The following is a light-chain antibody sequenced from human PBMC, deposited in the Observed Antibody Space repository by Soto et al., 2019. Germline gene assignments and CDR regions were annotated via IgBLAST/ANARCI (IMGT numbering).Light chain of an antibody. CDR1: QSVSSNF. J-gene: IGKJ1*01. Sequence: EIVLTQSPGTLSLSPGERATLSCRASQSVSSNFLAWYQQRPGQSPRLLISGASMRASGVPVRFIGSGSGTDFTLTITRLEPEDFAVYYCQQYGGSPITFGLGTKVDIK. CDR2: GAS. V-gene: IGKV3-20*01. CDR3: QQYGGSPIT.